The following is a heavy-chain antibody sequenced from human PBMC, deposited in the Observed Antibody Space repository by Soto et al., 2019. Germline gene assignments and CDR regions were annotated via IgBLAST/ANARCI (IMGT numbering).Heavy chain of an antibody. CDR2: ISSNSSTI. J-gene: IGHJ4*02. Sequence: EVQLVESGGGLVQPGGSLRLSCAASGFTFSSYSMNWVRQAPGKGLEWVSYISSNSSTIYYADSVKGRFTISRDNAKNSLYLQMNSLRDEDTAVYYCARDVHYYDSSGYYFDYWGQGTLVTVSS. CDR3: ARDVHYYDSSGYYFDY. V-gene: IGHV3-48*02. CDR1: GFTFSSYS. D-gene: IGHD3-22*01.